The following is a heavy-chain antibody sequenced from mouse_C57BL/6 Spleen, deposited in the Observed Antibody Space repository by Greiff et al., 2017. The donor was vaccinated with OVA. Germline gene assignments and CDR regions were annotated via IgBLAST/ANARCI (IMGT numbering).Heavy chain of an antibody. Sequence: EVQGVESGGGLVQSGRSLRLSCATSGFTFSDFYMEWVRQAPGKGLEWIAASRNKANDYTTEYSASVKGRFIVSRDTSQSILYLQMNALRAEDTAIYYCARDAGDYDAMDYWGQGTSVTVSS. CDR2: SRNKANDYTT. CDR1: GFTFSDFY. CDR3: ARDAGDYDAMDY. V-gene: IGHV7-1*01. J-gene: IGHJ4*01.